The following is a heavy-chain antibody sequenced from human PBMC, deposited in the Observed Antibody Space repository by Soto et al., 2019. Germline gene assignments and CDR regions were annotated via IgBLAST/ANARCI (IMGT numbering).Heavy chain of an antibody. J-gene: IGHJ6*02. CDR3: ARDLGLARESSSAPLSYYGMDV. CDR2: ITSSGRTT. V-gene: IGHV3-11*01. CDR1: GFTFSDYY. D-gene: IGHD6-13*01. Sequence: QVQLVESGGGLVKPGGSLRLSCAASGFTFSDYYMNWIRQAPGKGLGWVSYITSSGRTTYYADSVKGRFTISRDNAKNSLYLQMNSLRAEDTAVYYCARDLGLARESSSAPLSYYGMDVWGQGTTVTVSS.